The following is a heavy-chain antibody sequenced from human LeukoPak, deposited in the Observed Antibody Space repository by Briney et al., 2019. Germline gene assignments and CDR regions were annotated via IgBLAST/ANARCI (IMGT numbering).Heavy chain of an antibody. CDR2: ISSDRSPI. D-gene: IGHD3-10*01. V-gene: IGHV3-48*02. Sequence: PGGSLRLSCAASGFTFSSYSMNWVRQAPGKGLEWVSYISSDRSPIYYAHSVQGRFTISRDNAESSLYLQMNSLRDEDTAVYYCARDRVSAFDIWGQGTMVTVSS. J-gene: IGHJ3*02. CDR3: ARDRVSAFDI. CDR1: GFTFSSYS.